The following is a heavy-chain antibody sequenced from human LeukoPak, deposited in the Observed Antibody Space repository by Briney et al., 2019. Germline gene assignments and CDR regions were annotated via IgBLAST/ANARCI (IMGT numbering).Heavy chain of an antibody. D-gene: IGHD6-19*01. CDR3: AKNPNRSGWHQDY. Sequence: PGGSLRLSCVASGFTFSTYSMTWVRQTPEKGLEWVAAISSSVGSKYYADSVKGRFTISRDNSKNTLFLQMNNLRADDTAVYYCAKNPNRSGWHQDYWGQGTLVTVSS. CDR1: GFTFSTYS. CDR2: ISSSVGSK. V-gene: IGHV3-23*01. J-gene: IGHJ4*02.